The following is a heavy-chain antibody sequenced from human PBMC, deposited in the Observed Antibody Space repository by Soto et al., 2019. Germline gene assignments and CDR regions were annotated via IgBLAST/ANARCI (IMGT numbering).Heavy chain of an antibody. Sequence: EVQLVESGGGLVKPGGSLRLSCAASGFTFSSYGMNWVRQAPGKGLEWVSSISSSSSYIYYADSVKGRFTISRDNAKNSLYLQMNSLRAEDTAVYYCARGLYYYDSSGYYSPWGQGTLVTVSS. CDR1: GFTFSSYG. D-gene: IGHD3-22*01. CDR3: ARGLYYYDSSGYYSP. V-gene: IGHV3-21*01. CDR2: ISSSSSYI. J-gene: IGHJ5*02.